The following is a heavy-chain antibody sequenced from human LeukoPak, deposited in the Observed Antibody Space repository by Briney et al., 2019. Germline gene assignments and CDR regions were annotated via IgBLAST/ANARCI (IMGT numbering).Heavy chain of an antibody. J-gene: IGHJ4*02. CDR1: GGSFSGYY. CDR2: INHSGST. Sequence: SETLSLTCAVYGGSFSGYYWSWIRQPPGKGLEWIGEINHSGSTNYNPSLKSRVTISGDTSKNQFSLRLSSVTAADTAVYYCARASYSYDVNGWVPFDYWGQGTLVTVSS. CDR3: ARASYSYDVNGWVPFDY. D-gene: IGHD3-22*01. V-gene: IGHV4-34*01.